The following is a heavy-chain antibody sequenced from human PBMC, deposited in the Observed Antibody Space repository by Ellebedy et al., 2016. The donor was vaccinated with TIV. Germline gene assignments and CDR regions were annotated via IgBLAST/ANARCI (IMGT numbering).Heavy chain of an antibody. V-gene: IGHV3-21*05. J-gene: IGHJ4*02. CDR3: ARDKLDGDYKDY. D-gene: IGHD4-17*01. CDR2: ISSSSSYI. Sequence: GGSLRLSXAASGFTFSSYSMNWVRQAPGKGLEWVSYISSSSSYIYYADSVKGRFTISRDNAKNSLYLQMNSLRAEDTAVYYCARDKLDGDYKDYWGQGTLVTVSS. CDR1: GFTFSSYS.